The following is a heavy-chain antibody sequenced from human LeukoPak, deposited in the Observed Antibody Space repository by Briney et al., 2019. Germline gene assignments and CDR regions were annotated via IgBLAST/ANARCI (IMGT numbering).Heavy chain of an antibody. CDR3: SRGGGSYSDFDY. CDR2: IRRKTYGGTT. CDR1: GFTVSSNY. Sequence: GGSLRLSCAASGFTVSSNYMSWVRQAPGKGLEWVGFIRRKTYGGTTEYAASVKGRFTISRDDSKSIGYLQMNSLKIEDTAVYYCSRGGGSYSDFDYWGQGTLVTVSS. J-gene: IGHJ4*02. D-gene: IGHD1-26*01. V-gene: IGHV3-49*04.